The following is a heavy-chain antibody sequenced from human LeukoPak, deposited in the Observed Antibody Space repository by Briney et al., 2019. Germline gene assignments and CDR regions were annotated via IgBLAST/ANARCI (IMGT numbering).Heavy chain of an antibody. D-gene: IGHD5-18*01. CDR2: INHSGST. CDR1: GGSFSGYY. Sequence: PSETLSLTCAVYGGSFSGYYWSWIRQPPGKGLEWIGEINHSGSTNYNPSLKSRVTISVDTSKNQFSLKLSSVTAADTAVYYCARGWMQTRIQLWFFDYWGQGTLVTVSS. CDR3: ARGWMQTRIQLWFFDY. V-gene: IGHV4-34*01. J-gene: IGHJ4*02.